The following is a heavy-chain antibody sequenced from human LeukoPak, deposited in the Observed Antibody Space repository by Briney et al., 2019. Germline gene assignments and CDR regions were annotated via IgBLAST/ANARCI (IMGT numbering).Heavy chain of an antibody. J-gene: IGHJ4*02. CDR3: ARVRLGDNSGYSLDY. CDR1: GASISGSNW. D-gene: IGHD3-22*01. V-gene: IGHV4-4*02. Sequence: SETLSLTCAVSGASISGSNWWSWVRQSPGKGLEWIGEIYHSGSTNYNPSLKSRVAISVDKSKNQFSLKLSSVTAADTAVYYCARVRLGDNSGYSLDYWGQGTLVTVSS. CDR2: IYHSGST.